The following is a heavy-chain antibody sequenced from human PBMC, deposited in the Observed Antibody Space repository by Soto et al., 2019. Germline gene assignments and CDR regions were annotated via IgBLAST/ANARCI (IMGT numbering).Heavy chain of an antibody. CDR1: GYSFTSYW. V-gene: IGHV5-10-1*01. D-gene: IGHD6-6*01. CDR3: ARLGSRQLVRSYYYYYGMDV. CDR2: IDPSDSYT. Sequence: GESLKISCKGSGYSFTSYWISWVRQMPGKGLEWMGRIDPSDSYTNYSPSFQGHVTISADKSISTAYLQWSSLKASDTAMYYCARLGSRQLVRSYYYYYGMDVWGQGTTVTVSS. J-gene: IGHJ6*02.